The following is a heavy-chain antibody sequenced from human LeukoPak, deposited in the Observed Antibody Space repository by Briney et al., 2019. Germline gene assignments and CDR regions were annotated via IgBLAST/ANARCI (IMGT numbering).Heavy chain of an antibody. Sequence: GGSLRLSCAASGFTFSNYWMTWVRQAPGKGLEWVANINRDGSERYYVDPVKGRFTISRDDAKSSLYLQMNSLRAEDTAVYYCARRNAMDVWGQGTTV. CDR2: INRDGSER. J-gene: IGHJ6*02. CDR3: ARRNAMDV. CDR1: GFTFSNYW. V-gene: IGHV3-7*03.